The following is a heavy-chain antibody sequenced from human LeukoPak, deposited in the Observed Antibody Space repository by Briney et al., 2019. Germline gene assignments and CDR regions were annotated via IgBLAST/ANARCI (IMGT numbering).Heavy chain of an antibody. CDR3: ARSSTESSSWHSYFGY. CDR2: ISGSGGGT. CDR1: GFTFSSIA. V-gene: IGHV3-23*01. Sequence: GGSLRLSCAASGFTFSSIAMSWVRQAPDKGLEWVSTISGSGGGTYYADSVKGRFTISRDDSKNTLYLQMKSLRAEDTAVYYCARSSTESSSWHSYFGYWGQGTLVTVSS. J-gene: IGHJ4*02. D-gene: IGHD6-13*01.